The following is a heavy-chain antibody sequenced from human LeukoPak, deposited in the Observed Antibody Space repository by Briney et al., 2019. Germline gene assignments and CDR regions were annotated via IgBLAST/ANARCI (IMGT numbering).Heavy chain of an antibody. Sequence: GASVKVSCTASGGTFSSYAISWVRQAPGQGLEWMGGIIPIFGTANYAQKFQGRVTITADESTSTAYMELSSLRSEDTAVYYCARVQYSSGWYYFDYWGQGTLVTVSS. CDR2: IIPIFGTA. CDR1: GGTFSSYA. D-gene: IGHD6-19*01. J-gene: IGHJ4*02. V-gene: IGHV1-69*13. CDR3: ARVQYSSGWYYFDY.